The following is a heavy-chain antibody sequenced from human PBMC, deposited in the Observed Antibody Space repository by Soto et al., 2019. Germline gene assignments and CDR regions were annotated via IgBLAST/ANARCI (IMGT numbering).Heavy chain of an antibody. D-gene: IGHD1-26*01. V-gene: IGHV1-46*01. CDR2: INPSGGST. J-gene: IGHJ5*02. Sequence: ASVKVSCKASGYTFTSYYMHWVRQAPGQGLEWMGIINPSGGSTSYAQKFQGRVTMTRNTSISTAYMELSSLRSEDTAVYYCARSYSAADPWGQGTLVTVSS. CDR1: GYTFTSYY. CDR3: ARSYSAADP.